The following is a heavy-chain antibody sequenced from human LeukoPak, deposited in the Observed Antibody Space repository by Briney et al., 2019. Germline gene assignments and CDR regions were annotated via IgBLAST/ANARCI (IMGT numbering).Heavy chain of an antibody. CDR2: INPSGGST. Sequence: ASVRVSYKASGYTFTNYHIHWVRQSPGQGREWRGIINPSGGSTNYAQRFQGRVSMTRDTSTNTVYMELSSLRSEDTAVYYCARVSERYGGINFDYWGQGTLVTVSS. D-gene: IGHD4-23*01. CDR1: GYTFTNYH. V-gene: IGHV1-46*01. J-gene: IGHJ4*02. CDR3: ARVSERYGGINFDY.